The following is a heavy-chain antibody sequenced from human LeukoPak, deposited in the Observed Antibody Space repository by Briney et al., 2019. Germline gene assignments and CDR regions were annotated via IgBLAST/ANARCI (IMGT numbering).Heavy chain of an antibody. V-gene: IGHV3-30*14. CDR1: GFTFSSFA. J-gene: IGHJ6*02. Sequence: GGSLRLSCAASGFTFSSFAFHWVRQAPGKGLEWVAYDGSNKYYAGSVKGRFTISRDNSKNTLYLQMNSLRAEDTAVYYCAGCQGCSSSRYYYYGMDVWGQGTTVTVSS. D-gene: IGHD6-13*01. CDR2: YDGSNK. CDR3: AGCQGCSSSRYYYYGMDV.